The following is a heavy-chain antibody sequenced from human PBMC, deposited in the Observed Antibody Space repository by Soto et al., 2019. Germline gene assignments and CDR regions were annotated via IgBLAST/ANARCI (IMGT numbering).Heavy chain of an antibody. CDR2: IYYSGST. D-gene: IGHD2-8*01. J-gene: IGHJ6*03. V-gene: IGHV4-39*01. Sequence: QLQLQESGPGLVKPSETLSLTCTVSGGSISSSSYYWGWIRQPPGQGLSWIGSIYYSGSTYYNPSLKSRVTISVDTSKNQFSLQLSSVTAADTAVYYCARLNGGANDYYYCMDVCGKGTTVTVAS. CDR3: ARLNGGANDYYYCMDV. CDR1: GGSISSSSYY.